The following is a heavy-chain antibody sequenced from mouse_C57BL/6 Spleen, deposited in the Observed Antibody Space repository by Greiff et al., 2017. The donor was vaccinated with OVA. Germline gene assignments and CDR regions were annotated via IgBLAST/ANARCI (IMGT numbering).Heavy chain of an antibody. D-gene: IGHD3-2*02. Sequence: VQLQQSGPVLVKPGASVKMSCKASGYTFTDYYMNWVKQSHGKSLEWIGVINPYNGGTSYNQKFKGKATLTVDKSSSTAYMELNSLTSEDSAVYYCARAAQDTGGAMDYWGQGTSVTVSS. J-gene: IGHJ4*01. CDR3: ARAAQDTGGAMDY. CDR2: INPYNGGT. V-gene: IGHV1-19*01. CDR1: GYTFTDYY.